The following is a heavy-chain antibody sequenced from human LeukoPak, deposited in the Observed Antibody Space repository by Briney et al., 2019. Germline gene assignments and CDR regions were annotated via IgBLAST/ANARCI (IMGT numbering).Heavy chain of an antibody. CDR2: FYSGGKT. Sequence: TGGSLRLSCAASGFTVSSSYMSWVRQAPGKGLEWVSVFYSGGKTYYTDSVKGRFTISRDNSKNTLYLQMDSLRAEDTAVYYCESRDCSGGRCHFAGADPFDYWGQGTLVTVSS. J-gene: IGHJ4*02. D-gene: IGHD2-15*01. CDR1: GFTVSSSY. CDR3: ESRDCSGGRCHFAGADPFDY. V-gene: IGHV3-53*01.